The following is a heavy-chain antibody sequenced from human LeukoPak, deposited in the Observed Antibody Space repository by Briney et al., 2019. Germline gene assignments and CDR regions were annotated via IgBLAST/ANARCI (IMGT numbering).Heavy chain of an antibody. J-gene: IGHJ4*02. Sequence: SETLSLTCTVSGGSISSSSYYWGWIRQPPGKGLEWIGSIYYSGSTYYNPSLKSRVTISVDTSKNQFSLKLSSVTAADTAVYYCARQGMVTANPFDYWGQGTLVTVSS. CDR1: GGSISSSSYY. CDR3: ARQGMVTANPFDY. CDR2: IYYSGST. V-gene: IGHV4-39*01. D-gene: IGHD2-21*02.